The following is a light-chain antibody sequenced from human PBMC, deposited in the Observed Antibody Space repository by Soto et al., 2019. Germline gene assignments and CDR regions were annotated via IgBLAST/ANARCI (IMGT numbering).Light chain of an antibody. CDR1: QAISSA. V-gene: IGKV1D-13*01. CDR3: QQFNNWPVT. CDR2: DAS. Sequence: IQMTQSPSSLSASVGDRVTITCLASQAISSALAWYQQKPGKPPKLLIYDASTLQSGVPSRFSGTASGTDFTLTINSLQPEDFATYYCQQFNNWPVTFGPGTKVDIK. J-gene: IGKJ3*01.